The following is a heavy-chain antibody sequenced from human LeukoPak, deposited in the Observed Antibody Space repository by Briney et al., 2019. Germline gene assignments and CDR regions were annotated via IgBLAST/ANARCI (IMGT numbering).Heavy chain of an antibody. J-gene: IGHJ4*02. V-gene: IGHV3-72*01. CDR1: GFTFSDHY. CDR3: ARASGSESYTLDS. D-gene: IGHD3-10*01. Sequence: GGSLRLSWAASGFTFSDHYMDWVRQAPGKGLEWVGRTRNKARSFTTEYAASVKGRFTISRDDSKNSLYLQMNSLKTEDTAVYYCARASGSESYTLDSWGQGTLVTVSS. CDR2: TRNKARSFTT.